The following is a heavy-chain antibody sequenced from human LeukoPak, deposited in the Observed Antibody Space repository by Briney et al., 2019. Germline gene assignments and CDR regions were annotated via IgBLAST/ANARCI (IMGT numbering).Heavy chain of an antibody. D-gene: IGHD3-3*01. V-gene: IGHV4-34*01. CDR1: GFTFSSYW. Sequence: PGGSLRLSCAASGFTFSSYWMNWARQAPGKGLEWIGEINHSGSTNYNPSLKSRVTISVDTSKNQFSLKLSSVTAADTAVYYCARRRFGYYDFWSGPYYFDYWGQGTLVTVSS. J-gene: IGHJ4*02. CDR2: INHSGST. CDR3: ARRRFGYYDFWSGPYYFDY.